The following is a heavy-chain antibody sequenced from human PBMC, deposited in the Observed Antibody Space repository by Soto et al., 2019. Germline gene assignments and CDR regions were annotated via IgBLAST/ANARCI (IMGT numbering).Heavy chain of an antibody. D-gene: IGHD7-27*01. Sequence: GESLKISCAASGFTFDDYTMHWVRQAPGKGLEWVSLISWDGGSTYYADSVKGRFTISRDNSKNSLYLQMNSLRTEDTALYYCAKDGVSTGDFGVRPFFDYWGQGTLVTVSS. V-gene: IGHV3-43*01. CDR3: AKDGVSTGDFGVRPFFDY. CDR1: GFTFDDYT. J-gene: IGHJ4*02. CDR2: ISWDGGST.